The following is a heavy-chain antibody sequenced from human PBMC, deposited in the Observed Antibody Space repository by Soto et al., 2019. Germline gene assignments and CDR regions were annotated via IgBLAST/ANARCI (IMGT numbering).Heavy chain of an antibody. CDR1: GFTFSNAW. Sequence: EVQLVESGGGLVKPGGSLRLSCAASGFTFSNAWMNWVRQAPGKGLEWVGRIKSKTDGGTTDYAAPVKGRFTISRDDSKKTPYLKMNSRKTAESVLYYCTASFWGYYYHCFGLDVWCHVTTVT. V-gene: IGHV3-15*07. J-gene: IGHJ6*02. CDR3: TASFWGYYYHCFGLDV. CDR2: IKSKTDGGTT. D-gene: IGHD3-16*01.